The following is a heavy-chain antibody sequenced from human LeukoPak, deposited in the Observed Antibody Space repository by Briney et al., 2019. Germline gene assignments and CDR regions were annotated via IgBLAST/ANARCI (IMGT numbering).Heavy chain of an antibody. Sequence: PGRSLRLSCAASGFTFSSYAMHWVRQAPGKGLEWVAVISYDGSNKYYADSVKGRFTISRDNSKNTLYLQMSSLRAEDTAIYYCAKSRAADTTLLFDYWGQGTLVTVSS. J-gene: IGHJ4*02. CDR2: ISYDGSNK. D-gene: IGHD6-13*01. V-gene: IGHV3-30-3*02. CDR1: GFTFSSYA. CDR3: AKSRAADTTLLFDY.